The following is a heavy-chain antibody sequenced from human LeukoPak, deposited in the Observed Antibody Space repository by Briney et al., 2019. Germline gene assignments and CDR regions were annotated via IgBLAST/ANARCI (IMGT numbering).Heavy chain of an antibody. Sequence: GGSLRLSCAASGFTFSSYWMHWVRQAPGKGLVWVSRINSDGSSTSYADSVKGRFTISRDNSKNTLYLQMNSLRAEDTAVYYCATQVDIVVVPAANDYWGQGTLVTVSS. D-gene: IGHD2-2*03. V-gene: IGHV3-74*01. CDR2: INSDGSST. CDR1: GFTFSSYW. CDR3: ATQVDIVVVPAANDY. J-gene: IGHJ4*02.